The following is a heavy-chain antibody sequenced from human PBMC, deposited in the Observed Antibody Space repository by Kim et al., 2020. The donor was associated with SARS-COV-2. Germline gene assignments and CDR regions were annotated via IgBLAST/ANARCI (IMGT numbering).Heavy chain of an antibody. V-gene: IGHV1-69*01. J-gene: IGHJ5*02. CDR3: AREMVRGVDWFDP. Sequence: YAQKFQGRVTITADESTSTAYMELSSLRSEDTAVYYCAREMVRGVDWFDPWGQGTLVTVSS. D-gene: IGHD3-10*01.